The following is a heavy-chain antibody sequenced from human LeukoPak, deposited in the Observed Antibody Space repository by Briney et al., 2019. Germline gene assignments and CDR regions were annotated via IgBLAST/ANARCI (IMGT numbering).Heavy chain of an antibody. V-gene: IGHV4-30-2*01. CDR1: GGSISSGGYY. Sequence: SQTLSLTCTVSGGSISSGGYYWSWIRQPPGKGLEWIGYIYHSGSTYYNPSLKSRVTISVDRSKNQFSLKLSSVTAADTAVYYCARVTRYQLLLYPLWDGDYWGQGTLVTVSS. CDR3: ARVTRYQLLLYPLWDGDY. CDR2: IYHSGST. J-gene: IGHJ4*02. D-gene: IGHD2-2*01.